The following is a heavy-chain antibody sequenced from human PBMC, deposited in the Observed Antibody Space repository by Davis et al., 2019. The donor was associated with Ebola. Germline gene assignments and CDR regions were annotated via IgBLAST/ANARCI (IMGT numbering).Heavy chain of an antibody. CDR3: AKSTMIVGDWDFDY. V-gene: IGHV3-33*08. J-gene: IGHJ4*02. CDR2: MSSDGGYK. D-gene: IGHD3-22*01. Sequence: GESLKISCAVSGFTFSDYWMSWVRQAPGKGLEWVAIMSSDGGYKSYADSVKGRFTISRDNSKNTLDLQMNSLRADDTAVYYCAKSTMIVGDWDFDYWGQGTLVTVSS. CDR1: GFTFSDYW.